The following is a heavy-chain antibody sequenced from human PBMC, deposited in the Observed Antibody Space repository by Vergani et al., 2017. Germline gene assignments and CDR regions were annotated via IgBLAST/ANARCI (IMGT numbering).Heavy chain of an antibody. CDR2: FYYSGST. Sequence: QLQLQESGPGRVKPSETLSLTCTVSGGPISSSSYYWGWIRQPPGKGLEWIGRFYYSGSTYYNPSLKSRVTISVDTSKNQFTLKLSSVTDADTAVYYCARHEYDSWSGYIYYFDYWGQGTLVTVSS. V-gene: IGHV4-39*01. D-gene: IGHD3-3*01. CDR3: ARHEYDSWSGYIYYFDY. J-gene: IGHJ4*02. CDR1: GGPISSSSYY.